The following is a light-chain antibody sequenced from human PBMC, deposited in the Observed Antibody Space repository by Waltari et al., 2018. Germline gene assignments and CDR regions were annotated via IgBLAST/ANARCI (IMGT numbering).Light chain of an antibody. CDR2: GAS. V-gene: IGKV1-6*01. CDR3: LQDHTYPLT. CDR1: QGINTD. J-gene: IGKJ1*01. Sequence: AIQMTQSPSSLSASVGDRVTISCRASQGINTDLGWYQQKPGRAPKLLISGASTLQSGVPSRFSGSGSGTVFTLTFSSLQPDDFTTYFCLQDHTYPLTFGQGTKVDI.